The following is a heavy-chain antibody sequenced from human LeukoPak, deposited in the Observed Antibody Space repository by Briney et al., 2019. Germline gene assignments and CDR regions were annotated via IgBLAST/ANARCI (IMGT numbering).Heavy chain of an antibody. D-gene: IGHD2-2*01. V-gene: IGHV3-30*18. CDR1: GFTFSSYG. CDR2: ISYDGSSK. Sequence: GGSLRLSCAASGFTFSSYGMHWVRQAPGKGLEWVAVISYDGSSKYYADSVKGRFTISRDNSKNTLYLQMNSLRAEDTAVYYCAKGSSTSYYYGMDVWGQGTAVTVSS. CDR3: AKGSSTSYYYGMDV. J-gene: IGHJ6*02.